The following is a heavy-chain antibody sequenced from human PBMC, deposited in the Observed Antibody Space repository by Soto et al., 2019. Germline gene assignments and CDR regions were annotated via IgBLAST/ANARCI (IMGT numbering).Heavy chain of an antibody. Sequence: EVQLVESGGGLVKPRGSLRLSCAASGFTFSSYSMNWVRQAPGKGLEWVSSISSSSSYIYYADSVKGRFTISRDNAKNSLYLQMNHLRVEDTAVYYCARVRYYGTGCYQYYYYMDVWGKGTTVTVSS. CDR2: ISSSSSYI. V-gene: IGHV3-21*01. J-gene: IGHJ6*03. D-gene: IGHD3-10*01. CDR1: GFTFSSYS. CDR3: ARVRYYGTGCYQYYYYMDV.